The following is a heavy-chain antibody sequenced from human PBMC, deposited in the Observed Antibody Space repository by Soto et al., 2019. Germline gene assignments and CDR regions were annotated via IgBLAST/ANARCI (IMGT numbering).Heavy chain of an antibody. J-gene: IGHJ4*02. V-gene: IGHV4-59*01. D-gene: IGHD2-15*01. CDR2: IFHSLGA. CDR3: VREGCSGGSCCSGYNLGIDY. Sequence: SETLSLTCTVSGGSTTSDYWSWIRQPPGKGLEWLGYIFHSLGAKYNPSLGSRGTISLDTSKNQLSLSLRSVTAADTAIYFCVREGCSGGSCCSGYNLGIDYWGPGILVTVSS. CDR1: GGSTTSDY.